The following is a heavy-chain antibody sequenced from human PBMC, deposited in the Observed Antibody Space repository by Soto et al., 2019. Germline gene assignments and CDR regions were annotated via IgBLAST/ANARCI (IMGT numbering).Heavy chain of an antibody. CDR1: GGAISTGGYY. CDR2: FYYSGTT. Sequence: PSETLSLTCTVSGGAISTGGYYWSWIRQHPGKGLEWIGYFYYSGTTYYSPSLKGRVTISAHTSKNQFSLKLSSVTAADTAVYYCAALRGSRGSDIYYYYMDVWGKGTTVTVSS. D-gene: IGHD5-12*01. J-gene: IGHJ6*03. V-gene: IGHV4-31*03. CDR3: AALRGSRGSDIYYYYMDV.